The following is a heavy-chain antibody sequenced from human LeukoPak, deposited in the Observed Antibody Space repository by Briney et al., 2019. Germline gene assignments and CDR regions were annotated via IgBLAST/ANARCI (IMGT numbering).Heavy chain of an antibody. CDR3: ACGVDFSSGPKRGFDY. J-gene: IGHJ4*02. CDR2: IKQDGSEK. CDR1: GFTFSSHW. Sequence: PGGSLRLSCAASGFTFSSHWMSWVRQAPGKGLEWVANIKQDGSEKYYVDSVKGRFTISRDNAKSSLFLQMNSLRAEDTAIYYCACGVDFSSGPKRGFDYWGLGTLVTVSS. D-gene: IGHD3-3*01. V-gene: IGHV3-7*01.